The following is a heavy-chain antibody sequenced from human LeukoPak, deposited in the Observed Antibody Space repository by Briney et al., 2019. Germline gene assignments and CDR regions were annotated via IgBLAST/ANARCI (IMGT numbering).Heavy chain of an antibody. D-gene: IGHD3-3*01. Sequence: GGSLRLSCVASGFTFTTYGMSWVRQAPGKGLEWVSAVSSDGTNTYYTDSLKGRFTISRDNSKNTVFLQMHSLTAEDTAVYYCAKPFGFLEWLYGGYFDSWGREPWSPSPQ. CDR3: AKPFGFLEWLYGGYFDS. CDR1: GFTFTTYG. J-gene: IGHJ4*02. V-gene: IGHV3-23*01. CDR2: VSSDGTNT.